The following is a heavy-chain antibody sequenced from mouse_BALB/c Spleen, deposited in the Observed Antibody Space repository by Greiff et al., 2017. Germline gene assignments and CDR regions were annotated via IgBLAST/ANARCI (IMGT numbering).Heavy chain of an antibody. CDR3: ARNDGSPPFDY. CDR1: GFNIKDTY. CDR2: IDPANGNT. V-gene: IGHV14-3*02. J-gene: IGHJ2*01. D-gene: IGHD1-1*01. Sequence: VQLKQSGAELVKPGASVKLSCTASGFNIKDTYMHWVKQRPEQGLEWIGRIDPANGNTKYDPKFQGKATITADTSSNTAYLQLSSLTSEDTAVYYCARNDGSPPFDYWGQGTTLTVSS.